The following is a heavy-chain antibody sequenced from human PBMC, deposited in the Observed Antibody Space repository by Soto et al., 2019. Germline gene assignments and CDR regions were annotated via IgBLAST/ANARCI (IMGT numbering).Heavy chain of an antibody. CDR2: TYYRSKWYN. V-gene: IGHV6-1*01. D-gene: IGHD2-15*01. J-gene: IGHJ5*02. CDR1: GDSVSSNSAA. CDR3: AREGAHSLCSGGSCYFVGSPKREGPWFDP. Sequence: SQTLSLTCAISGDSVSSNSAAWNWIRQSPSRGLEWLGRTYYRSKWYNDYAVSGKSRITVNRATSKNPFSLQLNSVTTDDTAVYYCAREGAHSLCSGGSCYFVGSPKREGPWFDPWGQGTLVTVSS.